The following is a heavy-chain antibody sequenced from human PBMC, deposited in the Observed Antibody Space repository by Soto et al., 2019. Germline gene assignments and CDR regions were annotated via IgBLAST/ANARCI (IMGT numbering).Heavy chain of an antibody. Sequence: QVQLVQSGAEVKKPGASVKVSCKASGYTFTSYGISWVRQAPGQGLEWMGWISAYNGNTNYAQKLQGRVTMTTDTSTSTADMELRSLRSDDTGVYYCARTHYYGSGSYALYYYYYYMDVWGKGTTVTVSS. CDR3: ARTHYYGSGSYALYYYYYYMDV. J-gene: IGHJ6*03. CDR2: ISAYNGNT. D-gene: IGHD3-10*01. CDR1: GYTFTSYG. V-gene: IGHV1-18*01.